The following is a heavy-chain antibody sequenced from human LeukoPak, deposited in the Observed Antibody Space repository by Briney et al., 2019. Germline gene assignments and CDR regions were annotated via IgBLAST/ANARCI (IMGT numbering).Heavy chain of an antibody. Sequence: VGSLRLSCAASGFTFSSYWMRWVRQAPGKGLEWVANIKQDGSEKNYVDSVKGRFTISRDNAKNSLYLQMNSLRAEDTAVYYCASGLELDYWGQGTLVTVSS. V-gene: IGHV3-7*03. J-gene: IGHJ4*02. CDR1: GFTFSSYW. CDR2: IKQDGSEK. CDR3: ASGLELDY.